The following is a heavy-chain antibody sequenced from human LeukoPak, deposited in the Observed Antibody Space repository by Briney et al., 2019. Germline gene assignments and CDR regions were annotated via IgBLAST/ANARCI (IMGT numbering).Heavy chain of an antibody. CDR3: ASIRNYYYGMDV. CDR1: GFTFSSHS. Sequence: PGGSLRLSCAASGFTFSSHSMNWVRQAPGKGLEWVSSISSSSSYIYYADSVKGRFTISRDNAKNSLYLQMNSLRAEDTAVYYCASIRNYYYGMDVWGQGTTVTVSS. CDR2: ISSSSSYI. J-gene: IGHJ6*02. D-gene: IGHD2-21*01. V-gene: IGHV3-21*01.